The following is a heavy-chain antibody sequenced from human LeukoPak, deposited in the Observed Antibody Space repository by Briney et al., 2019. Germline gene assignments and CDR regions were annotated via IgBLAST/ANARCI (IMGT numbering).Heavy chain of an antibody. CDR1: GGSISSYY. D-gene: IGHD3-3*01. CDR3: ARAKDYDFWSGYPNWFDP. CDR2: IYTSGST. V-gene: IGHV4-4*07. J-gene: IGHJ5*02. Sequence: SETLSLTCTVSGGSISSYYWSWIRQPAGKGLEWIGRIYTSGSTNYNPSLKSRVTMSVDTSKNQFSLKLSSVTAADTAVYYCARAKDYDFWSGYPNWFDPWGQGTLITVSS.